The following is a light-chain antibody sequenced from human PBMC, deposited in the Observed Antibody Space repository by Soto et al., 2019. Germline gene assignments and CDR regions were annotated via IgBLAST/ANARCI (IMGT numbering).Light chain of an antibody. CDR2: GAS. Sequence: EIVMTQSPATLSVSPGERATLSCRASQSVSSNLAWYQQKAGQAPRLLIYGASTRVTGIPARFSGSGSGTVFTITISSLQYEDFSVYYCQQYNNWWTFGQGTKVEIK. CDR3: QQYNNWWT. J-gene: IGKJ1*01. CDR1: QSVSSN. V-gene: IGKV3-15*01.